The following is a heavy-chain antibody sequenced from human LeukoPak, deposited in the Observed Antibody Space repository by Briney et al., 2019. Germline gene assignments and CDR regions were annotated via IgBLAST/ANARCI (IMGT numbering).Heavy chain of an antibody. CDR2: IIPIFDRP. Sequence: SVKVSCKTIGGRFKSYGFSWVRQAPGQGLEWMGGIIPIFDRPNYAQKFEGRVTITADKSTNTTYMEIRSLTSDDTAVYYCARDAQWELRALDVWGRGTMVIVSS. J-gene: IGHJ3*01. D-gene: IGHD1-26*01. V-gene: IGHV1-69*06. CDR1: GGRFKSYG. CDR3: ARDAQWELRALDV.